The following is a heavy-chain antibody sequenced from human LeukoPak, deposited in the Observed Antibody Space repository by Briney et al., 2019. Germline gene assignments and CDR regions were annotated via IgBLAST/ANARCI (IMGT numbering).Heavy chain of an antibody. J-gene: IGHJ4*02. V-gene: IGHV4-39*07. CDR1: GGSISSSSYY. CDR3: ARGPEDTAMGE. D-gene: IGHD5-18*01. CDR2: INHSGST. Sequence: PSETLSLTCTVSGGSISSSSYYWSWIRQPPGKGLEWIGEINHSGSTNYNPSLKSRVTISVDTSKNQFSLKLSSVTAADTAVYYCARGPEDTAMGEWGQGTLVTVSS.